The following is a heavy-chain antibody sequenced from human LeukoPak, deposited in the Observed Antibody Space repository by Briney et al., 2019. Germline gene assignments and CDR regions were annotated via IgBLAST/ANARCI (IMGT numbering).Heavy chain of an antibody. V-gene: IGHV4-39*01. CDR1: GGSISSSSYY. CDR3: ARRGIYCSSTSCFYYYYHMDV. D-gene: IGHD2-2*01. CDR2: IYYSGST. Sequence: SETLSLTCTVSGGSISSSSYYWGWIRQPPGKGLEWIGSIYYSGSTYYNPSLKSRVTISVDTSKNQFSLKLSSVTAADTAVYYCARRGIYCSSTSCFYYYYHMDVWGKGTTVTVSS. J-gene: IGHJ6*03.